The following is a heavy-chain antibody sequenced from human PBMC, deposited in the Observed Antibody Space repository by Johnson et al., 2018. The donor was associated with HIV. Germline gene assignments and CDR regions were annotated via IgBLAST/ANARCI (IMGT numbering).Heavy chain of an antibody. CDR3: ARDWLTSRAVAGTSAFDI. D-gene: IGHD6-19*01. V-gene: IGHV3-30*19. CDR2: ISYDGSNK. Sequence: QVQLVESGGGVVQPGRSLRLSCAAFGFTFSSYGIHWVRQAPGKGLEWVAVISYDGSNKYYADSVKGRFTISRDNSKNTLYLQMNSLRADDTALYYCARDWLTSRAVAGTSAFDIWGQGTMVTVSS. J-gene: IGHJ3*02. CDR1: GFTFSSYG.